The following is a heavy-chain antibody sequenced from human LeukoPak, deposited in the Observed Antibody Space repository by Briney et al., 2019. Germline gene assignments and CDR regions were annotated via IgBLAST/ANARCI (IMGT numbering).Heavy chain of an antibody. J-gene: IGHJ4*02. D-gene: IGHD6-13*01. Sequence: SVKVSCKASGYTFTSYGISWVRQAPGQGLEWMGGIIPIFGTANYAQKFQGRVTITTEESTSTAYMELSSLRSEDTAVYYCARTQQLVRGWYFDYWGQGTLVTVSS. CDR1: GYTFTSYG. CDR3: ARTQQLVRGWYFDY. CDR2: IIPIFGTA. V-gene: IGHV1-69*05.